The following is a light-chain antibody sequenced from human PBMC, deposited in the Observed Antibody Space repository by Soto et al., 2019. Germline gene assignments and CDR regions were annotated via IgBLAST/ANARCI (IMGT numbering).Light chain of an antibody. J-gene: IGKJ4*01. CDR3: QQDNNWPLT. CDR2: GAS. CDR1: QSVSSN. Sequence: EIVMPQSPATLSVSPGERATLSCRASQSVSSNLAWYQQKPGQAPRLLIYGASTRATGIPARFSGSVSGTDFTLTISSLQSEDFAVYYCQQDNNWPLTFGGGTKVEIK. V-gene: IGKV3-15*01.